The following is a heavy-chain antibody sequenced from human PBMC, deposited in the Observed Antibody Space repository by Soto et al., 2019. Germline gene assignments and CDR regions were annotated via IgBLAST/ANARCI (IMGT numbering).Heavy chain of an antibody. CDR1: GFSVSSNY. J-gene: IGHJ6*02. D-gene: IGHD7-27*01. CDR3: AKGLTGAPYYGMDV. Sequence: GGSLRLSCAASGFSVSSNYMSWVRQAPGKGLEWDSLIYSGGNTYYADSVKGRFTISRDNSKNTLYLQMNSLRAEDTAVYYCAKGLTGAPYYGMDVWGQGTTVTVSS. CDR2: IYSGGNT. V-gene: IGHV3-53*01.